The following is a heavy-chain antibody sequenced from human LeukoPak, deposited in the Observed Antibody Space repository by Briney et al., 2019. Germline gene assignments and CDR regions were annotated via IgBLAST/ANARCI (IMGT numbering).Heavy chain of an antibody. CDR2: VTYSGGT. J-gene: IGHJ4*02. D-gene: IGHD1-26*01. Sequence: SETLSLTCTVSGGSMSGASYYWGWIRQPPGEGLEWIGSVTYSGGTYYNPSLKSRVSIFEDTSKNQFYLKLNFVTAADTAVYYCARRLKVGNTWVFFDSWGQGTLVTVSS. CDR3: ARRLKVGNTWVFFDS. CDR1: GGSMSGASYY. V-gene: IGHV4-39*01.